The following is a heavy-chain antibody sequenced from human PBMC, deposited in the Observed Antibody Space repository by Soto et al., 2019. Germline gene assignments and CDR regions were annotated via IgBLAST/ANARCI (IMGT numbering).Heavy chain of an antibody. V-gene: IGHV3-23*01. CDR1: GFTFSSYA. CDR3: AKGPITIFGVVSFYGMDV. CDR2: ISGSGGST. Sequence: QPGGSLRLSCAASGFTFSSYAMSWVRQAPGKGLEWVSAISGSGGSTYYADSVKGRFTISRDNSKNTLYLQMNSLRAEDTAVYYCAKGPITIFGVVSFYGMDVWGQGTTVTVSS. J-gene: IGHJ6*02. D-gene: IGHD3-3*01.